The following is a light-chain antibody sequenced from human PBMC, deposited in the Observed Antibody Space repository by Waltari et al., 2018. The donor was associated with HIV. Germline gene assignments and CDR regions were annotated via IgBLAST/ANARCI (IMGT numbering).Light chain of an antibody. V-gene: IGLV1-40*01. CDR1: SSNIGAGSA. CDR3: QSYDTSLSAYV. J-gene: IGLJ1*01. CDR2: GNT. Sequence: QSVLAQPPSVSGAPGQRVTISCTGSSSNIGAGSAVHWYQQPPGTAPKFLIDGNTNRPSGVPDRFSGSKSGSSASLAITGLQAEDEADYYCQSYDTSLSAYVFGTGTKVTVL.